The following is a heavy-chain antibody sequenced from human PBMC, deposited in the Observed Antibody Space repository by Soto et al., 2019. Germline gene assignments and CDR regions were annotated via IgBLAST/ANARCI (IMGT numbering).Heavy chain of an antibody. V-gene: IGHV1-18*01. D-gene: IGHD4-17*01. CDR1: GYTFTSYG. J-gene: IGHJ4*02. Sequence: QVQLVQSGAEVKKPGASVKVSFKASGYTFTSYGISWFRQAPGQGLEWMGWIRAYNGNTNYAQKLQGRVTMTTATSTRTAYMELRSLRADDKAVYYYARDRYGHYGVDYWGQATLVTV. CDR2: IRAYNGNT. CDR3: ARDRYGHYGVDY.